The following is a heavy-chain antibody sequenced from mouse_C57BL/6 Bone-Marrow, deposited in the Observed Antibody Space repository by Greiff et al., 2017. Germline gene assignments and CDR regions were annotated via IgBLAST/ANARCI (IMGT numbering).Heavy chain of an antibody. Sequence: QVQLQQPGAELVKPGASVKLSCKASGYTFTSYWMHWVKQRPGQGLEWIGMIHPNSGSTNYNEKFKSKATLTVDKSSSTAYMQLSSLTSEDSAVYSCARPHYYGSSYGAMDYWGQGTSVTVSS. D-gene: IGHD1-1*01. V-gene: IGHV1-64*01. CDR3: ARPHYYGSSYGAMDY. J-gene: IGHJ4*01. CDR1: GYTFTSYW. CDR2: IHPNSGST.